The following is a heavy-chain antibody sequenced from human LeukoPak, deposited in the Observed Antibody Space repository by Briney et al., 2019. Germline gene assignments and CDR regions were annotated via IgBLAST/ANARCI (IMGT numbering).Heavy chain of an antibody. D-gene: IGHD4-17*01. CDR3: ARALRDYGDYAAHDF. CDR1: GGSFSGYY. J-gene: IGHJ4*02. CDR2: INHSGST. V-gene: IGHV4-34*01. Sequence: SETLSLTCAVYGGSFSGYYWSWIRQPPGKGLEWIGEINHSGSTNYNPSLKSRVTISVDTSKDQFSLKLSSVTAADTAVYYCARALRDYGDYAAHDFWGQGTLVTVSS.